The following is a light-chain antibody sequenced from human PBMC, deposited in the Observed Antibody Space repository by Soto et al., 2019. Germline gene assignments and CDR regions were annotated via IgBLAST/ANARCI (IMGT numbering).Light chain of an antibody. CDR1: SSNIETNG. V-gene: IGLV1-44*01. CDR2: SYN. CDR3: DAWDDRLGPVV. J-gene: IGLJ2*01. Sequence: QSVLTQPPSASGTPGQRVTISCSGSSSNIETNGVSWYQQLPGTAPKLLMYSYNYRPSGVPDRFSGSKSGTSASLAISGLQSEDEADYYCDAWDDRLGPVVFGGGTKVTVL.